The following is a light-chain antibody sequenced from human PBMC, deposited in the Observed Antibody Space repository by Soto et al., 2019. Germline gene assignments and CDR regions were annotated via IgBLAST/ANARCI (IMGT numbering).Light chain of an antibody. CDR2: GES. J-gene: IGKJ4*01. CDR3: QQYGSSPLT. Sequence: EIVLTQSPGTLSLSPGERATLSCRASQSVSSSYLAWYQQKTGQAPRIVIYGESSRATGIPDRLSGSGSGTDLNLTISRLEPEDFAVYYCQQYGSSPLTCGGGTKVDIK. V-gene: IGKV3-20*01. CDR1: QSVSSSY.